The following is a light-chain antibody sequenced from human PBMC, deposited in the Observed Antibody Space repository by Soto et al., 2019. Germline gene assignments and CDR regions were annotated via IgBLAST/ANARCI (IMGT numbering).Light chain of an antibody. Sequence: VIWMTQSPSLLSASTGDRVTISCRMSQGISSYLAWYQQKPGKAPKLLIYDASSLESGVPSRFSGSGSGTEFTLTISSLQPDDFATYYCQQYNSYLITFGQGTRLEIK. CDR2: DAS. J-gene: IGKJ5*01. CDR3: QQYNSYLIT. V-gene: IGKV1D-8*03. CDR1: QGISSY.